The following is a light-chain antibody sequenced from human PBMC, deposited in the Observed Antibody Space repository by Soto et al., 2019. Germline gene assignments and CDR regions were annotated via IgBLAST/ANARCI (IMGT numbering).Light chain of an antibody. CDR2: AAS. Sequence: EIQMTQSPSSLPASVGDRVNITCRASQSISSYLNWYQQKPGKAPNLLIYAASSLQGGVPSRFTGSGSGTDFTLTITSLQPEDFATYFCQQSYNTHLTFGQGKRLEIK. J-gene: IGKJ5*01. V-gene: IGKV1-39*01. CDR1: QSISSY. CDR3: QQSYNTHLT.